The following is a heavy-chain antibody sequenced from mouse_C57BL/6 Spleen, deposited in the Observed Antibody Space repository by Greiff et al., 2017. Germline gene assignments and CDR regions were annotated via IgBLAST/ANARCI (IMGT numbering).Heavy chain of an antibody. V-gene: IGHV2-9-1*01. CDR1: GFSLTSYA. CDR2: IWTGGGT. CDR3: ARNYYGSSYPYYAMDY. J-gene: IGHJ4*01. Sequence: VMLVESGPGLVAPSQSLSITCTASGFSLTSYAISWVRQPPGKGLEWLGVIWTGGGTNYDSALKTRQSISKDNTKSQVFLKMTSLQTDDTARYYCARNYYGSSYPYYAMDYWGQGTSVTVSS. D-gene: IGHD1-1*01.